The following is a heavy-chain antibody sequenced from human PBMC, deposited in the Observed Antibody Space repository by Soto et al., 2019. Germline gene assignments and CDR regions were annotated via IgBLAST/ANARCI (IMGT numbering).Heavy chain of an antibody. CDR1: SGSVSGGPYY. D-gene: IGHD5-18*01. Sequence: SETLSLTCTVSSGSVSGGPYYWTWIRQPPGKGLEWIGYVYYTGTTNYNPSLKSLVTISLDTSKNQFYLKLTSVTAADTAVYYCAREAKVDTDRGGYYYYPLDVWGQGTPVTVSS. V-gene: IGHV4-61*01. CDR3: AREAKVDTDRGGYYYYPLDV. J-gene: IGHJ6*02. CDR2: VYYTGTT.